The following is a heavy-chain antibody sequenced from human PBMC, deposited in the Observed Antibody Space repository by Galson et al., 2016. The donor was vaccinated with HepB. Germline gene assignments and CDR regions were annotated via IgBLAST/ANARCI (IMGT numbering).Heavy chain of an antibody. CDR3: ARDWGYGTVTGPCFDP. CDR2: TYYMSNWYN. V-gene: IGHV6-1*01. Sequence: CAISGDSVSSNSAAWVWIRQSPSRGLEWLARTYYMSNWYNDYAVSVRSRIAIKPDTSKNQLSLQLSSVTPADTAVYYFARDWGYGTVTGPCFDPWGQGTLVTVSS. D-gene: IGHD6-19*01. J-gene: IGHJ5*02. CDR1: GDSVSSNSAA.